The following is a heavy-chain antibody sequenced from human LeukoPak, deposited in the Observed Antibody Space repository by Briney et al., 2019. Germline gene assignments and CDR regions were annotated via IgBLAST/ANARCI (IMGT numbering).Heavy chain of an antibody. D-gene: IGHD3-22*01. V-gene: IGHV3-11*04. CDR1: GFTFSDYY. J-gene: IGHJ4*02. Sequence: GGSLRLSCAASGFTFSDYYMSWIRQAPGKGLEWTSYISSSGGTIYYADSVKGRFTISRDNAKNSLFLQMNSLRAEDTAVYYCARDRGYYDSSGYPTLTYWGQGTLVTVSS. CDR2: ISSSGGTI. CDR3: ARDRGYYDSSGYPTLTY.